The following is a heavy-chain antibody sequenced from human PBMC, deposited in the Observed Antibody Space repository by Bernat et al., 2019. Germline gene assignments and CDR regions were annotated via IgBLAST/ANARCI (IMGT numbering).Heavy chain of an antibody. J-gene: IGHJ4*02. CDR3: ARDFGPRMYYYGSGSYYNVIAY. CDR2: ISAYNGNT. Sequence: QVQLVQSGAEVKKPGASVKVSCKASGYTFTSYGISWVRQAPGQGLEWMGWISAYNGNTNYAQKLQGRVTMTTDTSTSTAYMELRSLRSDDTAVYYCARDFGPRMYYYGSGSYYNVIAYGGQGTLVTVSS. CDR1: GYTFTSYG. D-gene: IGHD3-10*01. V-gene: IGHV1-18*04.